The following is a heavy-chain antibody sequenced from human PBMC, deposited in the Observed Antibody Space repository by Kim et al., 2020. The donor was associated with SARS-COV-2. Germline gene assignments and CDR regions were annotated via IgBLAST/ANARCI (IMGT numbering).Heavy chain of an antibody. Sequence: GGSLRLSCAASGFTFSRYTMNWVRQAPGKGLEWVSSISSSSNYIYNADSVKGLFTISRDDAKNSLFLQMNRLRAEDTAVYYCARAGSYFDYWGQGALVTVSS. CDR2: ISSSSNYI. CDR3: ARAGSYFDY. CDR1: GFTFSRYT. V-gene: IGHV3-21*01. J-gene: IGHJ4*02.